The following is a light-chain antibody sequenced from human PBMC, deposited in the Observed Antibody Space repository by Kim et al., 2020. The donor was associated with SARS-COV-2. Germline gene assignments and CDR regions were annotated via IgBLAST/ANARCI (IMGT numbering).Light chain of an antibody. V-gene: IGLV3-1*01. CDR1: KLGDKY. J-gene: IGLJ2*01. CDR3: QAWDSTVV. Sequence: SYELTQPPSVSVSPGQTASITCSGDKLGDKYASWYQQKPGQSPVLVIYQDTKRPSGIPERFSGSNSGNTATLTISGTQAMDEADYYCQAWDSTVVFGGGTQLTV. CDR2: QDT.